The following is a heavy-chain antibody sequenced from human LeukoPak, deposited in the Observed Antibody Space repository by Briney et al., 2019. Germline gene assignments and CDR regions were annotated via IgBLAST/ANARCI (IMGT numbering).Heavy chain of an antibody. V-gene: IGHV3-48*04. CDR1: VFTFSSYT. J-gene: IGHJ3*02. D-gene: IGHD3-10*01. Sequence: GGSLRLFCASSVFTFSSYTMNRVSQVPGKGMGWVSYISSKSNTIYSADSVKGRFTISRDNAKNSLYLQMNSLRAEDTAVYYCARDLRQPDGSGAFDIWGQGTMVTVSS. CDR2: ISSKSNTI. CDR3: ARDLRQPDGSGAFDI.